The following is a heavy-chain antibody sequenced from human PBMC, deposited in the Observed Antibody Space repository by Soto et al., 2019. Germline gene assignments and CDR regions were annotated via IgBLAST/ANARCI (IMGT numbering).Heavy chain of an antibody. V-gene: IGHV3-23*01. CDR3: ATEMGATQGPFDN. D-gene: IGHD1-26*01. CDR1: GFTFSVYA. CDR2: VTANGGST. J-gene: IGHJ4*02. Sequence: EVQLLESGGGFVQPGGSLRLSCAATGFTFSVYAMTWVRQAPGKGREWVSAVTANGGSTYSADSVKGRFTISRDNSENTVYLQMNSLRVEDTAVYYCATEMGATQGPFDNWGQGTLVTVSS.